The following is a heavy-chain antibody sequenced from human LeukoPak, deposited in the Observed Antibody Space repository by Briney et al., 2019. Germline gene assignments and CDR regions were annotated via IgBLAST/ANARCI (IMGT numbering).Heavy chain of an antibody. D-gene: IGHD6-6*01. CDR2: IKQDGSEK. V-gene: IGHV3-7*01. Sequence: GGSLRLSCAASGFTFSSYAMSWVRQAPGKGLEWVANIKQDGSEKYYVDSVKGRFTISRDNAKNSLYLQMNSLRAEDTAVYYCARGSFSSIAAYDAFDIWGQGTMVTVSS. CDR3: ARGSFSSIAAYDAFDI. CDR1: GFTFSSYA. J-gene: IGHJ3*02.